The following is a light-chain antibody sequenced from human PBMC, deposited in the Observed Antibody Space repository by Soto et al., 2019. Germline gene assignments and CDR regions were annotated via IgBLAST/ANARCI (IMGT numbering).Light chain of an antibody. V-gene: IGKV3-11*01. Sequence: EIVLTQSPATLSLSPGERATLSCRASQSVSSYLAWYQQKPGQAPMLLIYDASNRSTGIPARFSGSGSGTDFTLTISSLEPDDCAVYYCQQRSNWPPITFGQGTRLELK. CDR1: QSVSSY. J-gene: IGKJ5*01. CDR2: DAS. CDR3: QQRSNWPPIT.